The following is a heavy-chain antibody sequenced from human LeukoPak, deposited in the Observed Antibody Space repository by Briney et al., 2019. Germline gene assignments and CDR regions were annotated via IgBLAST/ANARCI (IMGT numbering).Heavy chain of an antibody. CDR3: ARGYCSSTSCYSAFDI. CDR2: ITGSAVST. D-gene: IGHD2-2*01. V-gene: IGHV3-23*01. J-gene: IGHJ3*02. Sequence: GGSLRLSCAASELTFITYGMTWVRQAPGKGLEWVSAITGSAVSTFYADSVKGRFTISRDNSKNTLYLQMNSLRAEDTAVYYCARGYCSSTSCYSAFDIWGQGTMVTVSS. CDR1: ELTFITYG.